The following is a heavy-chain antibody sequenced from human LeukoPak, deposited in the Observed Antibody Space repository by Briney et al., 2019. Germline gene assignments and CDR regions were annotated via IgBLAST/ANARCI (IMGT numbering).Heavy chain of an antibody. D-gene: IGHD3-3*01. J-gene: IGHJ5*02. CDR2: IYYSGST. CDR1: GGSISSGGYY. CDR3: ASRITIFGVVTEGP. V-gene: IGHV4-39*01. Sequence: SETLSLTCTVSGGSISSGGYYWSWIRQHPGKGLEWIGSIYYSGSTYYNPSLKSRVTISVDTSKNQFSLKLSSVTAADTAVYYCASRITIFGVVTEGPWGQGTLVTVSS.